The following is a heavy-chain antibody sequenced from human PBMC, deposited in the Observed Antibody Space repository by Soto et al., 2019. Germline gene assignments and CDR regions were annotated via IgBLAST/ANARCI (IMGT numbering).Heavy chain of an antibody. V-gene: IGHV5-51*01. J-gene: IGHJ4*02. CDR1: GDRFDRYW. Sequence: GESLKISCKGSGDRFDRYWIGWVRRMPGKGLEWMGIINPSDSRTKYSPSFQGQVTISADKSINTAYLQWSSLKASDSAMYYCAAHSEGSRGKSKWYALDYLGQGTLVTVSS. CDR3: AAHSEGSRGKSKWYALDY. D-gene: IGHD1-26*01. CDR2: INPSDSRT.